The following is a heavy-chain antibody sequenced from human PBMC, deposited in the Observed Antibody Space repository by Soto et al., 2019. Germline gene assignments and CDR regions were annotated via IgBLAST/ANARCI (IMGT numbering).Heavy chain of an antibody. CDR2: IIPIFGTA. J-gene: IGHJ6*02. V-gene: IGHV1-69*13. D-gene: IGHD2-2*01. Sequence: SVKVSCKASGYTFTSYAMHWVRQAPGQRLEWMGGIIPIFGTANYAQKFQGRVTITADESTSTAYMELSSLRSEDTAVYYCARPHIVVVPAAMPGTHYYYYGMDVWGQGTTVTVSS. CDR3: ARPHIVVVPAAMPGTHYYYYGMDV. CDR1: GYTFTSYA.